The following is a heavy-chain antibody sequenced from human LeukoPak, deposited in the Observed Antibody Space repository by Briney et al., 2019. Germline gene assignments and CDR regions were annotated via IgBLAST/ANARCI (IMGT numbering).Heavy chain of an antibody. V-gene: IGHV3-64D*06. J-gene: IGHJ5*02. Sequence: GGSLRLSCSVSGFTFSNYAMHWVRQAPGKGLEYVSAISKNGDGTYYADSVKGRFTISRDSSKNTLYLQMSSLRAEDTALYYCVKDRGYGNSWSNWFDPWGQGTLVTVSS. CDR1: GFTFSNYA. D-gene: IGHD6-13*01. CDR2: ISKNGDGT. CDR3: VKDRGYGNSWSNWFDP.